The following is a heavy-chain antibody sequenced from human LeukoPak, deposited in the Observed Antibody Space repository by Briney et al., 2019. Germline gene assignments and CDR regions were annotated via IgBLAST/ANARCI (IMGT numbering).Heavy chain of an antibody. CDR2: IKQDGSEK. V-gene: IGHV3-7*03. CDR1: GFTFSSYG. CDR3: ARLTQLARGRY. J-gene: IGHJ4*02. D-gene: IGHD6-6*01. Sequence: GGSLRLSCAASGFTFSSYGMSWVRQAPGKGLGWVANIKQDGSEKYYVDSVKGRFTVSRDNAENSLYLQMSSLRAEDTAVYYCARLTQLARGRYWGQGTLVTVSS.